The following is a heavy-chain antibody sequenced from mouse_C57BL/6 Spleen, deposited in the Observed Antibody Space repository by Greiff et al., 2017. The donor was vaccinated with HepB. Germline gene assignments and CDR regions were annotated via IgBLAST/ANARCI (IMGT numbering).Heavy chain of an antibody. V-gene: IGHV1-55*01. CDR3: ARYGYYYGSSYHYFDY. J-gene: IGHJ2*01. CDR2: IYPGSGST. D-gene: IGHD1-1*01. Sequence: QVQLQQPGAELVKPGASVKMSCKASGYTFTSYWITWVKQRPGQGLEWIGDIYPGSGSTNYNEKFKSKATLTVDTSSSTAYMQLSSLTSEDSAVYYCARYGYYYGSSYHYFDYWGQGTTLTVSS. CDR1: GYTFTSYW.